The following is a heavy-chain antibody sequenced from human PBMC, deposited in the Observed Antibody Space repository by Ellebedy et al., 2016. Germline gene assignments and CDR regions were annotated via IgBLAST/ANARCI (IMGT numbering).Heavy chain of an antibody. D-gene: IGHD6-13*01. CDR1: GF. Sequence: GESLKISCAASGFMSWVRQAPGKGLEWVSSISASGDGTFYADSVKGRFTISRDNSKKTLYLQMNSLRVEDTAVYYCAKGLTPRWYYFDYWGHGTLVTVSS. J-gene: IGHJ4*01. CDR2: ISASGDGT. CDR3: AKGLTPRWYYFDY. V-gene: IGHV3-23*01.